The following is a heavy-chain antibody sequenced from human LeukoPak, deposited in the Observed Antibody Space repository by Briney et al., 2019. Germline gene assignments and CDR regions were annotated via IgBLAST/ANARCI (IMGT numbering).Heavy chain of an antibody. V-gene: IGHV3-30*02. CDR2: VRFDASNE. D-gene: IGHD5-12*01. CDR1: GFVFTNFG. CDR3: AKDSNSGYVSVGPNY. Sequence: PGGSLRLSRQTSGFVFTNFGMHWVRQAPGKGLEWLAFVRFDASNEYYADSVKGRFTISRDNSRNTLYLQMKSLRTDDTGVYSCAKDSNSGYVSVGPNYWGLGTQVTVSS. J-gene: IGHJ4*02.